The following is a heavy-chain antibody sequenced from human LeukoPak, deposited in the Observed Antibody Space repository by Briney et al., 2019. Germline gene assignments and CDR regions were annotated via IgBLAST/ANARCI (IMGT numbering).Heavy chain of an antibody. J-gene: IGHJ4*02. V-gene: IGHV3-30*03. CDR1: GFTFSSYS. Sequence: GGSLRLSCAASGFTFSSYSMNWVRQAPGKGLEWVAVISYDGSNKYYADSVKGRFTISRDNSKNTLYLQMNSLRAEDTAVYYCARVGLRYFDWPSVYFDYWGQGTLVTVSS. CDR3: ARVGLRYFDWPSVYFDY. CDR2: ISYDGSNK. D-gene: IGHD3-9*01.